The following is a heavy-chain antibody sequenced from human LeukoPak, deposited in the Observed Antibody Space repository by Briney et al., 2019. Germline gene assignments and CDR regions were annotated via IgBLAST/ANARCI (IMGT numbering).Heavy chain of an antibody. CDR1: GFTFSSYD. V-gene: IGHV3-13*04. Sequence: GGSLRLSCAASGFTFSSYDMHWVRQATGKGLEWVSAIGTAGDTYYPGSVKGRFTISRENAKNSLYLQMNSLRAGDTAVYYCARGGSDYGGNLYYFDYWGQGTLVTVSS. J-gene: IGHJ4*02. CDR2: IGTAGDT. CDR3: ARGGSDYGGNLYYFDY. D-gene: IGHD4-23*01.